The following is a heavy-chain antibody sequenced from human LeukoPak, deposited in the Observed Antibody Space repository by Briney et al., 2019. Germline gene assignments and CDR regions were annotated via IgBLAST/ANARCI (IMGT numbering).Heavy chain of an antibody. CDR3: ARHGHCTNGVCYSNYYYHMDV. J-gene: IGHJ6*03. Sequence: GESLKISCKGSGYSFTSYWIGWVRQMPGKDLEWMGIIYPDDSDTRYSPSFEGQITISVDKSISTAYLQWSSLKASDTAVYYCARHGHCTNGVCYSNYYYHMDVWGKGTTVTVSS. D-gene: IGHD2-8*01. CDR2: IYPDDSDT. V-gene: IGHV5-51*01. CDR1: GYSFTSYW.